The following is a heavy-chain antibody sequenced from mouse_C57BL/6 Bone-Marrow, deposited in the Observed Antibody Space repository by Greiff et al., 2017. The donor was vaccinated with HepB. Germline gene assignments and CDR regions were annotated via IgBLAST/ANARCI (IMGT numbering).Heavy chain of an antibody. Sequence: VKLQESGPGLVAPSQSLSITCTASGFSLTSYGVRWVRQHPGKGLEWLGVIWGDGSTNYHSALITRMSISKDNTKSQVFLRLNSLHTDDTATYYCGINYGSSPLAYWGQGTLVTVSA. D-gene: IGHD1-1*01. J-gene: IGHJ3*01. CDR2: IWGDGST. V-gene: IGHV2-3*01. CDR1: GFSLTSYG. CDR3: GINYGSSPLAY.